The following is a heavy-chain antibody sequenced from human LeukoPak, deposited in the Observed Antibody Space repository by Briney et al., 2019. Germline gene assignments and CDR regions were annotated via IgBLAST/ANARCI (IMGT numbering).Heavy chain of an antibody. D-gene: IGHD3-10*01. V-gene: IGHV4-59*01. CDR2: ISYSGST. Sequence: PETLSLTCTVSGDSMSNYYWTWIRQPPGKELEWIGSISYSGSTNYNPSLKSRVTMSVDTSKNQFSLKLNSVTAADTAVYYCARSGLVRGVSTWGQGTLVTVSS. CDR3: ARSGLVRGVST. J-gene: IGHJ4*02. CDR1: GDSMSNYY.